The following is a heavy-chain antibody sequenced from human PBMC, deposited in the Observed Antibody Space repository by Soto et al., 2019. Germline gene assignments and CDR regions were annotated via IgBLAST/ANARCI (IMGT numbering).Heavy chain of an antibody. D-gene: IGHD6-13*01. CDR3: ARNPLTPGSSSWQTNNLED. J-gene: IGHJ4*02. CDR1: GYTFTSYG. V-gene: IGHV1-18*01. Sequence: ASVKVSCKASGYTFTSYGISWVRQAPGQGLEWMGWISAYNGNTNYAQKLQGRVTMTTDTSTSTAYMELRSLRSDDTAVYYCARNPLTPGSSSWQTNNLEDWGQGTLVSVSS. CDR2: ISAYNGNT.